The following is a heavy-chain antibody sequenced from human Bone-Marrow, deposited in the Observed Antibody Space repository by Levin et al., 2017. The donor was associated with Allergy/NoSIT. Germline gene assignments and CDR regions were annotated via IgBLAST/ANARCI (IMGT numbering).Heavy chain of an antibody. D-gene: IGHD6-13*01. CDR3: AKEQELGPRNAFDF. CDR2: MSYDGSEK. J-gene: IGHJ3*01. CDR1: GFTFSSYG. V-gene: IGHV3-30*18. Sequence: GGSLRLSCAASGFTFSSYGMHWVRQAPGKGLEWVAAMSYDGSEKYYEDSVKGRFTISRDNSKNTFFLQMNSLRAEATAVYYCAKEQELGPRNAFDFWGQGTVVTVSS.